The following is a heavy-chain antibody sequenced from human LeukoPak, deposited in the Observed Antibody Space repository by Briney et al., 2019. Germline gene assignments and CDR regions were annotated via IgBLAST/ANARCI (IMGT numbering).Heavy chain of an antibody. CDR1: GYSFTSYW. D-gene: IGHD3-10*01. CDR3: ATGITMVRGVIGY. V-gene: IGHV5-10-1*01. CDR2: IDPSDSYT. J-gene: IGHJ4*02. Sequence: GESLRISCKGSGYSFTSYWISWVRQMPGKGLEWMGRIDPSDSYTNYSPSFQGHVTISADKSISTAYLQWSSLKASDTAMYYCATGITMVRGVIGYWGQGTLVTVSP.